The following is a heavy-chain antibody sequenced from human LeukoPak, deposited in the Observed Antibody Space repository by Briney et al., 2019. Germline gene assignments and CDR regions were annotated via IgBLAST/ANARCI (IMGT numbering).Heavy chain of an antibody. V-gene: IGHV1-69*05. J-gene: IGHJ5*02. CDR2: IIPIFGTA. D-gene: IGHD2-2*01. Sequence: SVKVSCKASGGTFSSYSISWVRQAPGQGLEWMGGIIPIFGTANYAQKFQGRVTITTDESTSTAYMELSSLRSEDTAVYYCARGGYQLLWYWFDPWGQGTLVTVSS. CDR3: ARGGYQLLWYWFDP. CDR1: GGTFSSYS.